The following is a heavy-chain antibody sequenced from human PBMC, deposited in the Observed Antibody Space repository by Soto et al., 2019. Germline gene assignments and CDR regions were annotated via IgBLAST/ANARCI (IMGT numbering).Heavy chain of an antibody. CDR1: GYTFTSYG. CDR3: ARVFLPWAAPDYYYYMDV. CDR2: ISAYNGNT. J-gene: IGHJ6*03. Sequence: QVQLVQSGAEVKKPGASVKVSCKASGYTFTSYGISWVRQAPGQGLEWMGWISAYNGNTNYAQKLQGRVTMTTDTSTSTAYMELRSLGSDDTAVYYCARVFLPWAAPDYYYYMDVWGKGTTVTVSS. D-gene: IGHD6-25*01. V-gene: IGHV1-18*01.